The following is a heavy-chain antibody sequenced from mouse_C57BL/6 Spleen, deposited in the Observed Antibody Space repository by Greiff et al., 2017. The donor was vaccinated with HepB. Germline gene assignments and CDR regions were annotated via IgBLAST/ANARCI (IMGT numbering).Heavy chain of an antibody. CDR3: ARDPGDYDGGYAMDY. V-gene: IGHV5-4*01. Sequence: EVKVVESGGGLVKPGGSLKLSCAASGFTFSSYAMSWVRQTPEKRLEWVATISDGGSYTYYPDNVKGRFTISRDNAKNNLYLQMSHLKSEDTAMYYCARDPGDYDGGYAMDYWGQGTSVTVSS. CDR1: GFTFSSYA. J-gene: IGHJ4*01. D-gene: IGHD2-4*01. CDR2: ISDGGSYT.